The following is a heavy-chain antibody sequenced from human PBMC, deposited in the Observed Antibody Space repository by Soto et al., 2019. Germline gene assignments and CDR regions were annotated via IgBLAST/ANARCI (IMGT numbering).Heavy chain of an antibody. CDR2: ISGSGGST. CDR1: GFTFSSYA. J-gene: IGHJ6*03. D-gene: IGHD2-15*01. Sequence: EVQLLESGGGLVQPGGSLRLSCEASGFTFSSYAMSWVRQAPGKGLEWVSAISGSGGSTYYAGSVKGRFTISRDKSKNTLYLQMNSLRAEDTAVYYCAKDKVVAARYYYYYMDVWGKGTTVTVSS. CDR3: AKDKVVAARYYYYYMDV. V-gene: IGHV3-23*01.